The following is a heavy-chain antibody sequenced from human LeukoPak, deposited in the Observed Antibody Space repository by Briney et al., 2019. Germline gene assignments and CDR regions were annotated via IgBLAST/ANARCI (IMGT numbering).Heavy chain of an antibody. D-gene: IGHD3-10*01. J-gene: IGHJ3*02. CDR1: GLSFSDYS. Sequence: KPGESLRLSCAASGLSFSDYSMNWVRQAPGKGLEWVSSIKRSSGSIKYADSVKGRFTISRDTAKNSLYLQMNSLRAEDTAVYYCARDPDGGDDAFDIWGQGTMVTVSS. CDR3: ARDPDGGDDAFDI. V-gene: IGHV3-21*01. CDR2: IKRSSGSI.